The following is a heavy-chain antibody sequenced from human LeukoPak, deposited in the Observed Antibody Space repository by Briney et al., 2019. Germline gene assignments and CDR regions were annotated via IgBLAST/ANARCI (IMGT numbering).Heavy chain of an antibody. J-gene: IGHJ4*02. D-gene: IGHD5-12*01. CDR1: GFTFSSYA. CDR2: ISYDGSNK. Sequence: GRSLRLSCAASGFTFSSYAMHWVRQAPGKGLEWVAVISYDGSNKYYADSVKGRFTISRDNAKNSLYLQMNSLRAEDTAVYYCARDLPQLRPHYWGQGTLVTVSS. CDR3: ARDLPQLRPHY. V-gene: IGHV3-30*04.